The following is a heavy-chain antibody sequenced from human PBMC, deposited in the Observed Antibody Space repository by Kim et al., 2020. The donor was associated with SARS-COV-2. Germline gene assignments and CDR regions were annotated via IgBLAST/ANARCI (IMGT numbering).Heavy chain of an antibody. CDR3: ARGVQLWGKFDY. D-gene: IGHD5-18*01. Sequence: NYAQKFQGRVTMTSDTSISTAYMELSRLGSDDTAVYYCARGVQLWGKFDYWGQGTLVTVSS. J-gene: IGHJ4*02. V-gene: IGHV1-2*02.